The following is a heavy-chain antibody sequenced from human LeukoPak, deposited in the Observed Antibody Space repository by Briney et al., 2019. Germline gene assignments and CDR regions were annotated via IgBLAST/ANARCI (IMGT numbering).Heavy chain of an antibody. CDR3: ARVLSPIAVVTYYFDY. CDR2: IIPIFGTA. V-gene: IGHV1-69*05. J-gene: IGHJ4*02. CDR1: GGTFSSYA. D-gene: IGHD6-19*01. Sequence: SVKVSCKASGGTFSSYAISWVRQAPGQGLEWMGGIIPIFGTANYAQKFQGRVTMTTDTSTSTAYMELRSLRSDDTAVYYCARVLSPIAVVTYYFDYWGQGTLVTVSS.